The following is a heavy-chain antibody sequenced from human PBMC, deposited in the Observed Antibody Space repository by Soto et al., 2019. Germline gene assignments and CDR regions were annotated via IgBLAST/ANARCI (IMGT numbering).Heavy chain of an antibody. Sequence: SETLSLTCAVYGGSFSGYYWTWIRQSPEKGLEWIGEVNHSGTTYYNPSLKTRVTISVHAPKNQFSLKMSSVTAADTAVYYCARGIGYCSSINCYSSRRLRFDSWGQGTLVTVSS. CDR3: ARGIGYCSSINCYSSRRLRFDS. D-gene: IGHD2-2*01. V-gene: IGHV4-34*01. CDR1: GGSFSGYY. J-gene: IGHJ4*02. CDR2: VNHSGTT.